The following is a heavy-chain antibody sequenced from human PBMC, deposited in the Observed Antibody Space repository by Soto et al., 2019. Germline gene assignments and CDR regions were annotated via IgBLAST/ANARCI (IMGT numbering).Heavy chain of an antibody. D-gene: IGHD5-18*01. J-gene: IGHJ4*02. Sequence: QVQLVQSGAEVKKPGASVKVSCKASGYTFTSYGITWVRQAPGQGLEWMGWISAHNGNTKYAQKLQGRVTMTKDTSTSTAYIEVRSLRSGDTVVYYCARDTAMALPDAWGQGTLVTVS. CDR1: GYTFTSYG. CDR2: ISAHNGNT. V-gene: IGHV1-18*01. CDR3: ARDTAMALPDA.